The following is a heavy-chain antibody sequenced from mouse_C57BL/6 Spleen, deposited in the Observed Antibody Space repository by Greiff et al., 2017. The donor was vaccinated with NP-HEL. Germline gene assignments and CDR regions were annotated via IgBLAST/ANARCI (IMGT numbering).Heavy chain of an antibody. Sequence: VQLQQSGPGLVKPSQSLSLTCSVTGYSITSGYYWNWIRQFPGNKLEWMGYISYDGSNNYNPSLKNRISITRDTSKNQFFLKLNSVTTEDTATYYCSTIVTTSRFPYWYFDVWGTGTTVTVSS. CDR2: ISYDGSN. CDR1: GYSITSGYY. CDR3: STIVTTSRFPYWYFDV. V-gene: IGHV3-6*01. J-gene: IGHJ1*03. D-gene: IGHD2-5*01.